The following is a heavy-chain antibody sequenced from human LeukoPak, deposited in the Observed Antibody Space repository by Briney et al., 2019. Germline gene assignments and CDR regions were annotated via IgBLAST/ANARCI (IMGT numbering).Heavy chain of an antibody. CDR2: IRYDGSNK. CDR1: RFTFSNYW. D-gene: IGHD3-22*01. CDR3: ASYYYDSSGYYHPFDY. J-gene: IGHJ4*02. Sequence: GSLRLSCADSRFTFSNYWMSWVRQAPGKGLEWVAFIRYDGSNKYYADSVKGRFTISRDNSKNTLYLQMNSLRAEDTAVYYCASYYYDSSGYYHPFDYWGQGTLVTVSS. V-gene: IGHV3-30*02.